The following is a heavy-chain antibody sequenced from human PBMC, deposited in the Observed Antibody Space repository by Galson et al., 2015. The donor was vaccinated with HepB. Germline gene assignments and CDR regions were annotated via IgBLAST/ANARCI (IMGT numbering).Heavy chain of an antibody. J-gene: IGHJ4*02. D-gene: IGHD5-12*01. Sequence: SVKVSCKASGYTFTSYDINWVRQATGQGLEWMGWMNPNSGNTGYAQKFQGRVTMTRNTSISTAYMELSSLRSEDTAVYYCARGPPDYLPSVDYWGQGTLVTVSS. CDR2: MNPNSGNT. V-gene: IGHV1-8*01. CDR3: ARGPPDYLPSVDY. CDR1: GYTFTSYD.